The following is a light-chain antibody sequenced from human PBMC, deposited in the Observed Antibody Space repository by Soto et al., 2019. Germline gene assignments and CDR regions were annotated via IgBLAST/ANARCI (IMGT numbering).Light chain of an antibody. CDR3: QQASSFPDT. J-gene: IGKJ2*01. V-gene: IGKV1-12*01. Sequence: DIKMTQSPSSVSASVGDRVTITCRASQGISSWLFWYQQKPGKGPELLIYAASSLQSGVPSRFSGSGSGTDFTLNISRLQPEDFATYYCQQASSFPDTFGQGTKLEIK. CDR2: AAS. CDR1: QGISSW.